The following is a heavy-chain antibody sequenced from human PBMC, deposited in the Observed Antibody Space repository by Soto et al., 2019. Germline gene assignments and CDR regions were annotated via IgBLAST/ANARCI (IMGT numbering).Heavy chain of an antibody. CDR2: INPSGGST. D-gene: IGHD1-1*01. J-gene: IGHJ4*02. Sequence: ASVKVSCKASGYTFTGYYIQWVRQAPGQGLEWMGIINPSGGSTNYAQKFQGRVTMTRDTSTSTVYMELSSLRSEDTAIYYCSRGYPPRDQLGNLPGAFWGQGTLVTVSS. V-gene: IGHV1-46*03. CDR3: SRGYPPRDQLGNLPGAF. CDR1: GYTFTGYY.